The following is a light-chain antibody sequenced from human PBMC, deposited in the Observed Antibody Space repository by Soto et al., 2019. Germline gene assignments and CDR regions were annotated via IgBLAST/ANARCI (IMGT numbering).Light chain of an antibody. V-gene: IGLV1-40*01. Sequence: QSVLTQPPSVSGAPGQRVTISCTGTSSNIGSGYDVHWYQHLPGTAPKLLIYGNTIRPSGVSNRFSGSKSGNTASLTISGLQAEDEADYYCCSYASSSTYVFGTGTKVTVL. CDR3: CSYASSSTYV. CDR1: SSNIGSGYD. CDR2: GNT. J-gene: IGLJ1*01.